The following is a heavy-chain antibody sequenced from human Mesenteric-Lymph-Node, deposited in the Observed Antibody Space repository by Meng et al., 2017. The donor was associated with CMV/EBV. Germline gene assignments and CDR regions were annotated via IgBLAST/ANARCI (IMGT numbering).Heavy chain of an antibody. CDR3: ARVVVVPAAIDY. CDR1: GYTFTSYY. Sequence: ASVKVSCKASGYTFTSYYMHWVRQAPGQGLEWMGIINPSGGSTNYAQKFQGRVTMTRDTSISTAYMELSRLRSDDTAVYYCARVVVVPAAIDYWGQGTLVTVSS. J-gene: IGHJ4*02. D-gene: IGHD2-2*01. CDR2: INPSGGST. V-gene: IGHV1-2*02.